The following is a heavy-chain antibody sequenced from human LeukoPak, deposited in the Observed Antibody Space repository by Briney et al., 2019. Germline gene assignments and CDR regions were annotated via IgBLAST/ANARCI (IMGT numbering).Heavy chain of an antibody. CDR3: ARSRPTYYYDSSGTNFDY. D-gene: IGHD3-22*01. J-gene: IGHJ4*02. Sequence: KPSENLSLTCTVSGGSRSSFYWSWIRQLPGKGVELVGFIYYSGSTNYNPSLKSRVTISVDTSKNQFSLKLSSVTAADTAVYYSARSRPTYYYDSSGTNFDYWGQGTLVTVSS. CDR1: GGSRSSFY. CDR2: IYYSGST. V-gene: IGHV4-59*08.